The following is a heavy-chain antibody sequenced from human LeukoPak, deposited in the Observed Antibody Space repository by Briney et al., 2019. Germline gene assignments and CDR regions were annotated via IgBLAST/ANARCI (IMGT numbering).Heavy chain of an antibody. CDR2: ISAYNGNT. D-gene: IGHD3-22*01. CDR1: GYTFTSYG. CDR3: ARDRPAMISDY. V-gene: IGHV1-18*01. J-gene: IGHJ4*02. Sequence: ASVKVSCKASGYTFTSYGISWVRQAPGQGLEWMGWISAYNGNTNYAQKLRGRVTMTTDTSTSAAYMELRSLRSDDTAVYYCARDRPAMISDYWGQGTLVTVSS.